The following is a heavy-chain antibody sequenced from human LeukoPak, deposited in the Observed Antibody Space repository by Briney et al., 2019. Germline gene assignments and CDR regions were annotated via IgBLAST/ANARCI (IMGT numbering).Heavy chain of an antibody. D-gene: IGHD1-26*01. CDR3: ARAWELPYYYMDV. J-gene: IGHJ6*03. Sequence: KPSETLSLTCTVSGGSISSSSYYWGWIRQPPGKGLEWIGSIYYSGSTYYNPSLKSRVTISADTSKNQFSLKLSSVTAADTAVYYCARAWELPYYYMDVWGKGTTVTVSS. CDR2: IYYSGST. CDR1: GGSISSSSYY. V-gene: IGHV4-39*07.